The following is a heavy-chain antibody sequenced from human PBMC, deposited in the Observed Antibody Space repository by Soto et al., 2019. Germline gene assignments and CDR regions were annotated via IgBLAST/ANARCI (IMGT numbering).Heavy chain of an antibody. Sequence: VQLVESGGGLVQPGGSLRLSCAASGFTVSSNYMSWVRQAPGKGLEWVSVIYSGGSTYYADSVKGRFTISRDNSKNTLYLQMNSLRAEDTAVYYCARTIDDYGDYFDSDYWGQGTLVTVSS. V-gene: IGHV3-66*01. J-gene: IGHJ4*02. CDR3: ARTIDDYGDYFDSDY. CDR1: GFTVSSNY. D-gene: IGHD4-17*01. CDR2: IYSGGST.